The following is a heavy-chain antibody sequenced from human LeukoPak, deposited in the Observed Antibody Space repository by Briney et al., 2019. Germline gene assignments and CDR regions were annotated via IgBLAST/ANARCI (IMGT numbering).Heavy chain of an antibody. V-gene: IGHV1-8*01. CDR3: ASALRCYDFWSGYYIDWFDP. Sequence: ASVKVSCKASGYTFTSYDINWVRQATGQGLEWMGWMNPNSGNTGYAQKFQGRVTMTRNTSVSTAYMELSNLRSEDTAVYYCASALRCYDFWSGYYIDWFDPWGQGTLVTVSS. CDR1: GYTFTSYD. J-gene: IGHJ5*02. CDR2: MNPNSGNT. D-gene: IGHD3-3*01.